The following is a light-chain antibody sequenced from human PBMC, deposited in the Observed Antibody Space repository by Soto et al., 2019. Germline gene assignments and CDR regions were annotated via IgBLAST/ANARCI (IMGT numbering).Light chain of an antibody. CDR3: QQFNQWPLT. V-gene: IGKV3-15*01. J-gene: IGKJ4*01. Sequence: EIVMTQSPATLSVSPGERVTLSCRASQSVYSNLAWYQQKPGQAPRLLIHGPFTRATGIPARFSGSGSGTEFTLTISSLQSEDFAVYYCQQFNQWPLTFGGGTKVEIK. CDR2: GPF. CDR1: QSVYSN.